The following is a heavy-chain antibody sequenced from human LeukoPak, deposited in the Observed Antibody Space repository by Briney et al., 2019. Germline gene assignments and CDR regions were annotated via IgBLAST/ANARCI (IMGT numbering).Heavy chain of an antibody. CDR2: IYYSGST. CDR3: ARGYSSSWVPFDY. J-gene: IGHJ4*02. V-gene: IGHV4-39*07. D-gene: IGHD6-13*01. Sequence: KASETLSLTCTVSGGSISSTSYYWGWIRQPPGKGLEWIGNIYYSGSTYYNPSLKSRVTISVDTSKNQFSLKLSSVTAADTAVYYCARGYSSSWVPFDYWGQGTLVTVSS. CDR1: GGSISSTSYY.